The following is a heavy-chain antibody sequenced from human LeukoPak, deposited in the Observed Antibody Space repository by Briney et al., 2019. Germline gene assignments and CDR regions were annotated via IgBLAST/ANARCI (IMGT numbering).Heavy chain of an antibody. CDR1: GFTFSSYG. J-gene: IGHJ4*02. CDR2: IWYDGSNK. V-gene: IGHV3-33*01. Sequence: GGSLRLSCAASGFTFSSYGMHWVRQAPGKRLEWVAVIWYDGSNKYYADSVKGRFTISRDNSKNTLYLQMNSLRAEDTAVYYCARDGPTTKFDYWGQGTLVTVSS. CDR3: ARDGPTTKFDY. D-gene: IGHD1-1*01.